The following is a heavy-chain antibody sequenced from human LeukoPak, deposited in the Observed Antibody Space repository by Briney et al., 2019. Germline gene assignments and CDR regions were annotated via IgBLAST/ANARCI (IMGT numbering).Heavy chain of an antibody. V-gene: IGHV4-34*01. CDR2: INHSGST. D-gene: IGHD3-10*01. Sequence: SETLSLTCAVYGGSFSGYYWSWIRQPPGKGLEWIGEINHSGSTNYNPSLKSRVTISVDTSKNQFSLKLSSVTAADTAVYYCARSLGGSGCISINWFDPWGQGTLVTVSS. CDR1: GGSFSGYY. J-gene: IGHJ5*02. CDR3: ARSLGGSGCISINWFDP.